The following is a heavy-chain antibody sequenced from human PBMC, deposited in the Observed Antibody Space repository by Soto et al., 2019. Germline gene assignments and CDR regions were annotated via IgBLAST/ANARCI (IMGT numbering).Heavy chain of an antibody. CDR2: TIPALGKT. V-gene: IGHV1-69*10. J-gene: IGHJ6*02. CDR1: GDNFKKNV. Sequence: SVKGSCKNSGDNFKKNVFTWVRQAPGQGLEWMGGTIPALGKTHYIEKFQGRVTITVDDATRTVYMEVRDLTFEDTAIYYCARGPFRPSAMDVWGQGTTVTVSS. CDR3: ARGPFRPSAMDV. D-gene: IGHD3-10*01.